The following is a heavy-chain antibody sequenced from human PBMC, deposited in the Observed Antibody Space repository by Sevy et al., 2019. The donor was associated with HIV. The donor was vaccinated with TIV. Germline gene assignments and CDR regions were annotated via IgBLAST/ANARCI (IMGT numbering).Heavy chain of an antibody. CDR3: ARGIQSGAMLSAGYYYGMDV. CDR1: GGTFSSYA. D-gene: IGHD4-4*01. J-gene: IGHJ6*02. Sequence: ASVKVSCKASGGTFSSYAISWVRQAPGQGLEWMGGIIPIFGTANYAQKFQGRVTITADESTSTAYMGLSSLRSEDTAVYYCARGIQSGAMLSAGYYYGMDVWGQGTTVTVSS. V-gene: IGHV1-69*13. CDR2: IIPIFGTA.